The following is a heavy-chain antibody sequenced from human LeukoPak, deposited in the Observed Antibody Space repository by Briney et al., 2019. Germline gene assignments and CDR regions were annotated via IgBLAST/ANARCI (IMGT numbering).Heavy chain of an antibody. CDR2: ISGSAIST. J-gene: IGHJ4*02. CDR3: VKDPPTL. CDR1: GFTFKNHA. Sequence: GESLRLSCIASGFTFKNHAMTWVRQAPGKGLEWVSSISGSAISTLYADSVRGRFTISRDNSNNTLHLQMNSLRAEDTAIYYRVKDPPTLWGQGALVTVSS. V-gene: IGHV3-23*01.